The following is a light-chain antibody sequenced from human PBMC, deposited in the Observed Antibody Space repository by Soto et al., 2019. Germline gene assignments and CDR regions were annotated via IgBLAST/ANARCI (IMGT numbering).Light chain of an antibody. Sequence: QSVLTQPPSASGSPGQSVPISCTGTSSDVGGYNYVSWYQQHPGKAPKLMIYDVNKRPSGVPDRFSGSKSGNTASLTVFGLQAEDEADYYCSSYAGSSNWVFGGGTKLTVL. CDR1: SSDVGGYNY. V-gene: IGLV2-8*01. CDR3: SSYAGSSNWV. CDR2: DVN. J-gene: IGLJ3*02.